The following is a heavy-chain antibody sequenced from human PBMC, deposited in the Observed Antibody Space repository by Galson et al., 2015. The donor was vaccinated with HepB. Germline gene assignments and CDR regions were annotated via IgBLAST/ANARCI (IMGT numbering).Heavy chain of an antibody. CDR2: ITPIFGTA. CDR3: ARVPVVGATRNAFDI. D-gene: IGHD1-26*01. CDR1: GDTFSRYD. V-gene: IGHV1-69*13. J-gene: IGHJ3*02. Sequence: SVKVSCKAYGDTFSRYDISWMRQAPGQGLEWMGGITPIFGTANYAQRFRGRLTITADESTRTVYMELSSLRSDDTAVYYCARVPVVGATRNAFDIWGQGTMVTVSS.